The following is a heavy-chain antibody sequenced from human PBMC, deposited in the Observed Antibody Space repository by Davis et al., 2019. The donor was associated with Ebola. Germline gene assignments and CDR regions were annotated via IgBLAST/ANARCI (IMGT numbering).Heavy chain of an antibody. CDR3: ARPGVVVTALTH. D-gene: IGHD2-21*02. CDR1: GYTFTSYA. J-gene: IGHJ1*01. CDR2: INAGNGNT. V-gene: IGHV1-3*01. Sequence: ASVKVSCKASGYTFTSYAMHWVRQAPGQRLEWMGWINAGNGNTKYSQKFQGRVTITRDTSTSTVYMELSSLRSEDTAVYYCARPGVVVTALTHWGQGTLVTVSS.